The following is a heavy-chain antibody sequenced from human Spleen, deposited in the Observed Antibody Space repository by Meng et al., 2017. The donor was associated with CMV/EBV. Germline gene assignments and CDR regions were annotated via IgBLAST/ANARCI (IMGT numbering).Heavy chain of an antibody. D-gene: IGHD3-3*01. V-gene: IGHV3-69-1*01. CDR2: ISSSSTI. CDR1: GFTFSDYY. CDR3: AREPDDFWSGYYNAPHYGMDV. J-gene: IGHJ6*02. Sequence: GESLKISCAASGFTFSDYYMNWVRQAPGKGLEWVSSISSSSTIYYADSVKGRFTISRDNAKNSLYLQMNSLRAEDTAVYYCAREPDDFWSGYYNAPHYGMDVWGQGTTVTVSS.